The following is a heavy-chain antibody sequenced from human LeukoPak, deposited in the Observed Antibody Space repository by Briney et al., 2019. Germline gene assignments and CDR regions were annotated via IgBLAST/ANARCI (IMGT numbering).Heavy chain of an antibody. CDR1: GYKFTNYW. CDR2: IYPGDSET. Sequence: GESLKISCKASGYKFTNYWIGWVRQMPGKGLEWMTIIYPGDSETRYSPSFQGQVTISAAKSIDTIYLRWNTLKASDTAMYYCARALRTGQGDYVPVLWGQGTLVTVSS. V-gene: IGHV5-51*01. J-gene: IGHJ4*02. CDR3: ARALRTGQGDYVPVL. D-gene: IGHD3-10*02.